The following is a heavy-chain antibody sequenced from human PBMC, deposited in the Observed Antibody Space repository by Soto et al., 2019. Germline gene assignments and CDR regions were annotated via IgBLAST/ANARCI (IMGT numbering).Heavy chain of an antibody. CDR2: IYYSGST. V-gene: IGHV4-39*01. CDR1: GDSITSTDYY. Sequence: KTSETLSLTCTAPGDSITSTDYYWGWIRQPPGKGLEWVASIYYSGSTYHNPSLKSRVTISVDTSKNQFSLKVTSVTAADTAVYYCARHWRTGYSTVFGVVMGWFDPWGQGTLVTVSS. J-gene: IGHJ5*02. CDR3: ARHWRTGYSTVFGVVMGWFDP. D-gene: IGHD3-3*01.